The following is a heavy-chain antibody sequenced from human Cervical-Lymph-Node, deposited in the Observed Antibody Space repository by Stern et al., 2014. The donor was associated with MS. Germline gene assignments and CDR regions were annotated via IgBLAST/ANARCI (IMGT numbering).Heavy chain of an antibody. CDR1: GYTFTTYY. J-gene: IGHJ3*01. CDR3: ARDRFAFDF. Sequence: QVPPVQSGAEVKKPGASVKVSCKASGYTFTTYYMHWVRQAPGQGLEWMGMIYPSGGSTSYAPKFQGRVTMTRDTSTSTIYMELSSLRSEDTAIYYCARDRFAFDFWGQGTMVTVSS. V-gene: IGHV1-46*01. CDR2: IYPSGGST.